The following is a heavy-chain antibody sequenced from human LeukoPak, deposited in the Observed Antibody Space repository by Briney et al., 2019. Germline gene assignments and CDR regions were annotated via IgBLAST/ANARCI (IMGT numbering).Heavy chain of an antibody. CDR2: IYYSGST. Sequence: PSETLSLTCTVSGGSISSYYWSWIRQPPGKGLEWIGYIYYSGSTNYNPSLKSRVTISVDTSKNQFSLKLSSVTAADTAVYYCARDPRSFRQWLFDIWGQGTMVTVSS. V-gene: IGHV4-59*01. CDR3: ARDPRSFRQWLFDI. J-gene: IGHJ3*02. CDR1: GGSISSYY. D-gene: IGHD6-19*01.